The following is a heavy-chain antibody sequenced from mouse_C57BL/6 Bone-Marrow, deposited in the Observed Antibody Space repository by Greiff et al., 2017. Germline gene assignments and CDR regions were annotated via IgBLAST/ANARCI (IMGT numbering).Heavy chain of an antibody. CDR3: ARWGITGRLGSYYAMDY. D-gene: IGHD2-4*01. CDR2: IHPNSGST. J-gene: IGHJ4*01. V-gene: IGHV1-64*01. Sequence: VQLQQPGAELVKPGASVKLSCKASGYTFTSYWMHWVKQRPGQGLEWIGMIHPNSGSTNYNEKFKSKATLTVDKSPSTAYMQLSSLTSEDSAVYYCARWGITGRLGSYYAMDYWGQGTSVTVSS. CDR1: GYTFTSYW.